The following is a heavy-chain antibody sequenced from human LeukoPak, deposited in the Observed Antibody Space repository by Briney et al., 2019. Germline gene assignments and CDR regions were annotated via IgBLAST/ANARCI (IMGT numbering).Heavy chain of an antibody. V-gene: IGHV1-58*02. Sequence: ASVKVSCKASGFTFSSSAMQWVRQARGQRLEWIGWIVDGSGNTNYAQKFQERVTITRDMSTSTAYMELSSLRSEDTAVYYCAADPVTASGSSWYYFDYWGQGTLVTVSS. D-gene: IGHD6-13*01. CDR2: IVDGSGNT. J-gene: IGHJ4*02. CDR1: GFTFSSSA. CDR3: AADPVTASGSSWYYFDY.